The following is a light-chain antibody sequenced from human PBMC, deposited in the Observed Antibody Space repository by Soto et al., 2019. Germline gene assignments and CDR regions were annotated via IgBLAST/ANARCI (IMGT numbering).Light chain of an antibody. CDR2: AAS. J-gene: IGKJ4*01. CDR3: QQNVT. V-gene: IGKV1-39*01. Sequence: DIQMTQSPSSLSASVGDRVTITCRASQSISSYLNWYQQKPGKAPKLLIYAASSLQSGVPSRFSGSGSGTDFTLTISSLQTEDFATYYCQQNVTFGGGTKVEIK. CDR1: QSISSY.